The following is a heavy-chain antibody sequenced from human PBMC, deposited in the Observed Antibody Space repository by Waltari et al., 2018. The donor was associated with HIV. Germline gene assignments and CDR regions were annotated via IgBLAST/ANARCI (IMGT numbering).Heavy chain of an antibody. J-gene: IGHJ3*02. CDR3: AIEDLQGVFDI. CDR1: GGSIGTYF. Sequence: QVQLQESGPGLVKPSETLSLMCTVSGGSIGTYFWSWIRQPPGKGLEWIANAYHTGRTTYNPSLKSRVTISVDTSKNHLSLRLSSVTAADTAVYYCAIEDLQGVFDIWGQGTVVTVSS. CDR2: AYHTGRT. D-gene: IGHD2-8*01. V-gene: IGHV4-59*01.